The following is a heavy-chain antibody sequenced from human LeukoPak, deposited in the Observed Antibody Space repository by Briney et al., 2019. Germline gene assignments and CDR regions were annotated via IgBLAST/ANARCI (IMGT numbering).Heavy chain of an antibody. CDR2: INHSGST. V-gene: IGHV4-34*01. J-gene: IGHJ4*02. Sequence: PSETLSLTCAVYGGSFSGYYWSWIRQPPGKGLEWIGEINHSGSTNYNPSLKSRVTISVDTSSNQFSLKLSSETAADTAVYYCARSRGWLQSHPRGYWGQGTLVTVSS. CDR1: GGSFSGYY. CDR3: ARSRGWLQSHPRGY. D-gene: IGHD5-24*01.